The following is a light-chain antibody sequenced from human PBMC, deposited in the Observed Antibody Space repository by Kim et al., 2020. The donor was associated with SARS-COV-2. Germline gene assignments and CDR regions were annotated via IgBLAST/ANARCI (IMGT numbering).Light chain of an antibody. CDR2: GAS. CDR3: LQHNTYPIT. Sequence: ASEGDRVTITSRASQDIRNDLGWYQQNPGRAPKRLIYGASSLQSGVPSRFSGSGSGTEFTLTISSLQPEDFATYFCLQHNTYPITFGQGTRLEIK. V-gene: IGKV1-17*01. J-gene: IGKJ5*01. CDR1: QDIRND.